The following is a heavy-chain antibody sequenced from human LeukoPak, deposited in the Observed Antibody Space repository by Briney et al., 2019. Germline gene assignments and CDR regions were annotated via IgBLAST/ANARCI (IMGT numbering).Heavy chain of an antibody. Sequence: GASVKVSCKASGYNFTGYYLHWVRQAPGRGLEWMGWINPNTGGTNYAQKFQGRVTMTRDTSISTAYMELSRLRSDDTAVYYCARFYSGYGNYYYYMDVWGKGTTVTASS. CDR1: GYNFTGYY. CDR3: ARFYSGYGNYYYYMDV. D-gene: IGHD5-12*01. V-gene: IGHV1-2*02. J-gene: IGHJ6*03. CDR2: INPNTGGT.